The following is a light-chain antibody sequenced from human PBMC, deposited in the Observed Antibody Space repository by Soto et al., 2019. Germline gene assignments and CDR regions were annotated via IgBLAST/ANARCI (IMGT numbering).Light chain of an antibody. Sequence: QSALTQPASVSGSPGQSITISCTESSSDVGAYHFVSWYQHHPGKAPKLILYEVTTRPSGISSRFSGSKSGNTASLTISGLQADDEANYYCSSYTSTNTPYVFGTGTKLTVL. V-gene: IGLV2-14*01. CDR1: SSDVGAYHF. J-gene: IGLJ1*01. CDR2: EVT. CDR3: SSYTSTNTPYV.